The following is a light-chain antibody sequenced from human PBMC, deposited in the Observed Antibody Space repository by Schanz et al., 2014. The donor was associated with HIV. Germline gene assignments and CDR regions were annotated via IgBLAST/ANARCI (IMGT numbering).Light chain of an antibody. CDR3: LQYNDYAYS. CDR2: KAS. J-gene: IGKJ2*03. V-gene: IGKV1-5*03. Sequence: DIQMTQSPPTLSASVGDRVTITCRASQSITTSLAWYQQKPGKAPKLLVYKASSLESGVPSRFSGRGSGTDFTLTISSLQPDDFATYYCLQYNDYAYSFGQGTKLEIK. CDR1: QSITTS.